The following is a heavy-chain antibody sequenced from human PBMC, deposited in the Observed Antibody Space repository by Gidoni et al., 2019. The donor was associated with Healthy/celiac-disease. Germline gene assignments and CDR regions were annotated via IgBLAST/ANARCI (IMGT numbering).Heavy chain of an antibody. CDR1: GGSFNGYY. D-gene: IGHD3-16*01. Sequence: QVQLQQWGAGLLTPSETLSLTCAVYGGSFNGYYWNWIRQPPGKGLEWIGEINHSGSTNYNPSLKSRVTISVDTSKNQFSLKLSSVTAADTAVYYCARGVGGVAGSRQAFDYWGQGTLVTVSS. V-gene: IGHV4-34*01. CDR3: ARGVGGVAGSRQAFDY. J-gene: IGHJ4*02. CDR2: INHSGST.